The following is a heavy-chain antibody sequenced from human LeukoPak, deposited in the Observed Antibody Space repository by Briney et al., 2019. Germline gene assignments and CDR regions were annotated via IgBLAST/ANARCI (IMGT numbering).Heavy chain of an antibody. V-gene: IGHV3-30*02. J-gene: IGHJ6*03. D-gene: IGHD3-10*01. CDR2: IRYDGSNK. CDR1: GFTFSSYG. CDR3: ARDQYGSGDGYYMDV. Sequence: GGSLRLSCAASGFTFSSYGMHWVRQAPGKGLEWVAFIRYDGSNKYYADSVKGRFTVSRDNAKNSLYLQMSSLRADDTAVYYCARDQYGSGDGYYMDVWGKGTTVTISS.